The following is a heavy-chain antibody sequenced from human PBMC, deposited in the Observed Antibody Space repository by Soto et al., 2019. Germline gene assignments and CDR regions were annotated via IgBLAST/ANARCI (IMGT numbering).Heavy chain of an antibody. D-gene: IGHD2-8*01. CDR3: ARGVLWNYVDY. V-gene: IGHV4-59*01. CDR2: IYYSGST. CDR1: GGSIRSYY. J-gene: IGHJ4*02. Sequence: ASETLSLTRSVSGGSIRSYYWSWVRQPPGKGLEWIGYIYYSGSTNYNPSLKSRVTISVDTSKNQFSLKLSSVTAADTAVYYCARGVLWNYVDYWGQGTLVTVSS.